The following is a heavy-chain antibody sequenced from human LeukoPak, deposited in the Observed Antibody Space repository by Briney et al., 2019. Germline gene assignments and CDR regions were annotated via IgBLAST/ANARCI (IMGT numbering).Heavy chain of an antibody. Sequence: GDSLRLSCAASGFTFSSYAMSWVRQAPGKGLEWVSAISGSGGSTYYADSVKGRFTISRDNSKNTLYLQMNSLRAEDTAVYYCAKDLYSSSWYYFDYWGQGTLVTVSS. V-gene: IGHV3-23*01. CDR3: AKDLYSSSWYYFDY. CDR2: ISGSGGST. J-gene: IGHJ4*02. D-gene: IGHD6-13*01. CDR1: GFTFSSYA.